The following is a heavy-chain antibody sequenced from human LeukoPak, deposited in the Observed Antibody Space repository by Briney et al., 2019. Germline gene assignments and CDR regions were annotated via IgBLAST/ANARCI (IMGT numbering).Heavy chain of an antibody. CDR3: AREGSSSWGNYYMDV. J-gene: IGHJ6*03. D-gene: IGHD6-6*01. CDR1: GYTFTSYG. V-gene: IGHV1-18*01. CDR2: ISAYNGNT. Sequence: AASVMVSCKASGYTFTSYGISWVRQAPGQGLEWMGWISAYNGNTNYAQKLQGRVTMTTDTSTSTAYMELRSLRSDDTAVYYCAREGSSSWGNYYMDVWGKGTTVTVSS.